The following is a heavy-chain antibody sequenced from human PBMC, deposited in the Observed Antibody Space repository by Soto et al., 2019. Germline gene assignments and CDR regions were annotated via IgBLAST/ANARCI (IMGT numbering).Heavy chain of an antibody. D-gene: IGHD2-15*01. CDR3: ARVPMWNIVVVVAPGNYGRDV. Sequence: ASVKVACKASGYTFPSYGISWVRQAPGQGLEWMGWISAYNGNTNYAQKLQGRVTMTTDTSTSTAYMELRSLRSDDTAVYYCARVPMWNIVVVVAPGNYGRDVWGQGTTVTAP. V-gene: IGHV1-18*04. CDR1: GYTFPSYG. CDR2: ISAYNGNT. J-gene: IGHJ6*02.